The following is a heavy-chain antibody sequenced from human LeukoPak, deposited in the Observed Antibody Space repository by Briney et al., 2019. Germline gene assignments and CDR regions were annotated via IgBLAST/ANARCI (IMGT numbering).Heavy chain of an antibody. J-gene: IGHJ3*02. V-gene: IGHV4-38-2*02. D-gene: IGHD1-26*01. CDR1: GYSISSAYY. CDR2: IHHSGRT. CDR3: ARDRVGATYAFDI. Sequence: SQTLSLTCAVSGYSISSAYYWDCMRQPPGKGLEWIVSIHHSGRTYFNPSHKSRVTISVDTSKNQFSLKLTSVTAADTAVYYCARDRVGATYAFDIWGQGTMVSVS.